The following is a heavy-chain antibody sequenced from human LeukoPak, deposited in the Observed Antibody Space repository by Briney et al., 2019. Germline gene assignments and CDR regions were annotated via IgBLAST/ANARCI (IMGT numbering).Heavy chain of an antibody. CDR2: ISGSGGST. D-gene: IGHD2-21*02. J-gene: IGHJ4*02. CDR3: VREDTPATANY. CDR1: GFTFSSYA. Sequence: PGGSLRLSCAASGFTFSSYAMIWVRQAPGKGLEWVSAISGSGGSTYYADSVQGRFTISRDNSKDTLFLQMHSLRPGDTAVYYCVREDTPATANYWGQGTLVTISS. V-gene: IGHV3-23*01.